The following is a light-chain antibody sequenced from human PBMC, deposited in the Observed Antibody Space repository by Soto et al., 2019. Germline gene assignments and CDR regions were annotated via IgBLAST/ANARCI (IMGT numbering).Light chain of an antibody. CDR2: DAS. V-gene: IGKV1-5*01. J-gene: IGKJ4*01. CDR1: QSIRSW. CDR3: QQGNSFPLT. Sequence: IQMTQSPSTLPASVGDRVTVTCRASQSIRSWLAWYQEKPGKAPNLLIYDASTLRNGVPSRFSGSGSGTYFTLTISNLQPEDFATYYCQQGNSFPLTFGGGTKVDI.